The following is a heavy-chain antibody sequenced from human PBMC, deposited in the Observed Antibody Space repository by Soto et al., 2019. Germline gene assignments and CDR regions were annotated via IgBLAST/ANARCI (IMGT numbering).Heavy chain of an antibody. J-gene: IGHJ4*02. CDR1: GFTFSSYW. CDR3: VRGEGGWETY. Sequence: EVQLMESGGGLVQPGGSLRLSCAASGFTFSSYWMHWVRQAPGKGLVWVSRINSDGSSTTYADSVKGRFTISRDNAKNTLYLQMNSLRTEDTAVYYCVRGEGGWETYWGQGTLVTVSS. CDR2: INSDGSST. V-gene: IGHV3-74*01. D-gene: IGHD6-19*01.